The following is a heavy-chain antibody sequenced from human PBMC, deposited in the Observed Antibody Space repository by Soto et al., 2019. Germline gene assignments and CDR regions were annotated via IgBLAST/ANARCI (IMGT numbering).Heavy chain of an antibody. D-gene: IGHD3-9*01. J-gene: IGHJ6*02. Sequence: ASVKVSCKASGYTFTSYCISWVREAPGQGLEWMGWISAYNGNTNYAQKLQGRVTMTTDTSTSTAYMELRSLRSDDTAVYYCARARWYDILTGYYTGHYYYGMDVWGQGTTVTVSS. CDR2: ISAYNGNT. CDR3: ARARWYDILTGYYTGHYYYGMDV. V-gene: IGHV1-18*01. CDR1: GYTFTSYC.